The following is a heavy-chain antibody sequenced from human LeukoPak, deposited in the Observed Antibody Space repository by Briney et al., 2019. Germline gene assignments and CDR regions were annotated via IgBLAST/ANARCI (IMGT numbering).Heavy chain of an antibody. CDR2: ISGSGGST. CDR3: AKDSSGSYMPMDV. CDR1: GFTFSSYA. V-gene: IGHV3-23*01. Sequence: GGSLRLSCAASGFTFSSYAMSWVRQAPGKGLEWVSAISGSGGSTYYADSVKGRFTISRDNSKDTLYLQMNSLRAEDTSVYYCAKDSSGSYMPMDVWGQGTTVTVSS. D-gene: IGHD1-26*01. J-gene: IGHJ6*02.